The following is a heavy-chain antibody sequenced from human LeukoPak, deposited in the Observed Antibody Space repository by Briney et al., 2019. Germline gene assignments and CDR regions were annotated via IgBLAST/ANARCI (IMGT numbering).Heavy chain of an antibody. CDR3: ARGQAYCSSTSCFSLFDY. CDR1: GFTFSGYS. Sequence: GGSLRLSCAASGFTFSGYSMNWVRQAPGKGLEWVSYISSSSSTIYYADSVKGRFTISRDNSKNTLYLQMNSLRAEDTAVYYCARGQAYCSSTSCFSLFDYWGQGTLVTVSS. J-gene: IGHJ4*02. CDR2: ISSSSSTI. D-gene: IGHD2-2*01. V-gene: IGHV3-48*01.